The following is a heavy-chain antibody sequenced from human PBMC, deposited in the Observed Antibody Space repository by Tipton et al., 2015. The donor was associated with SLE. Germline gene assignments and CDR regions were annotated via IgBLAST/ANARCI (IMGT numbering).Heavy chain of an antibody. D-gene: IGHD6-19*01. CDR1: AFTFSNYG. CDR3: AKISIAVAGGGGFDP. J-gene: IGHJ5*02. Sequence: SLRLSCAASAFTFSNYGMHWVRQAPGKGLEWVAFIRYDGSNKYYADSVKGRFTISRDNSKNTLYLQMNSLRAEDTAVYYCAKISIAVAGGGGFDPWGRGTLVTVSS. CDR2: IRYDGSNK. V-gene: IGHV3-30*02.